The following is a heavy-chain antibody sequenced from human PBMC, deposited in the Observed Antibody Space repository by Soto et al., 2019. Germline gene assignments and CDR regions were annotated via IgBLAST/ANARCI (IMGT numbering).Heavy chain of an antibody. CDR3: ARGTSSPDV. J-gene: IGHJ6*02. V-gene: IGHV3-48*02. CDR2: ISSSSSTI. Sequence: EVQLVESGGGLVQPGGSVRLSCGASGFTFSTYSMNWVRQAPGKGLEWVSYISSSSSTISYADSVKGRFTISRDNAKNSLFLQMHSLRDEDTAVYYCARGTSSPDVWGQGTTVTVSS. CDR1: GFTFSTYS.